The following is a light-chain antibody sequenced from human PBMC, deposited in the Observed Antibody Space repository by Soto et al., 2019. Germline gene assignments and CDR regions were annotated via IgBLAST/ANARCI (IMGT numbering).Light chain of an antibody. Sequence: DIQMTQSPSTLSASVGDRVTITCRASQSINNWLAWYQQKPGKAPKFLIYDASNLESGVPSRFSGSASGTDFTLTISRLEPEDFAVYYCQQYGSSGTFGQGTKVDIK. V-gene: IGKV1-5*01. CDR2: DAS. CDR3: QQYGSSGT. J-gene: IGKJ1*01. CDR1: QSINNW.